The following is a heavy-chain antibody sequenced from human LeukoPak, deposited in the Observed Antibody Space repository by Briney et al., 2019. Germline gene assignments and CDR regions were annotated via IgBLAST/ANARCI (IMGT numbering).Heavy chain of an antibody. V-gene: IGHV1-2*06. J-gene: IGHJ4*02. CDR3: ARDSCGGDCYSAEFDY. CDR2: INPNSGGT. Sequence: ASVKVSCKASGYTFTGYYMHWVRQAPGQGLEWMGRINPNSGGTNYAQKFQGRVTMTRDTSISTAYMVLSRLRSDDTAVYYCARDSCGGDCYSAEFDYWGQGTLVTVSS. D-gene: IGHD2-21*02. CDR1: GYTFTGYY.